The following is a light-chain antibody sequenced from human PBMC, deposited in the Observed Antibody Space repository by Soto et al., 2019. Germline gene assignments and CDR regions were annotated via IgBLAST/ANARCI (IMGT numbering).Light chain of an antibody. CDR3: AAWDDSLSGPV. V-gene: IGLV1-47*01. Sequence: QSVLTQPPSASGTPGQRVTISCSGSSSNIGSNYVYWYQQLPGTAPKLLIYRNNQRPSGVPDRFSGSKSGTSASLAISGLRSVDEAEYYCAAWDDSLSGPVFGGGTKLTVL. J-gene: IGLJ3*02. CDR1: SSNIGSNY. CDR2: RNN.